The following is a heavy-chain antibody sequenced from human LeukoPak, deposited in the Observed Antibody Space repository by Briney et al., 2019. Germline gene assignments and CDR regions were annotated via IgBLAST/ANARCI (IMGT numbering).Heavy chain of an antibody. CDR2: IRSDGSNK. CDR1: GFTFSIYG. CDR3: ARDRGSEYFDY. V-gene: IGHV3-30*02. Sequence: GGSLRLSCAASGFTFSIYGMHWVRQAPGKGLEWVTFIRSDGSNKYFADSVEGRFTISRDNSKNTLFLQMNSLRPEDTAVYYCARDRGSEYFDYWGQGTLVTVSS. J-gene: IGHJ4*02. D-gene: IGHD6-19*01.